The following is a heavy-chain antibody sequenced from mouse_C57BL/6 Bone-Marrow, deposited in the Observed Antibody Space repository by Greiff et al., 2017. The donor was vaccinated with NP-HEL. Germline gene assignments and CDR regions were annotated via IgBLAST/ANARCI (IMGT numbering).Heavy chain of an antibody. CDR3: VRLFYGSSPYWYFDV. J-gene: IGHJ1*03. V-gene: IGHV10-1*01. Sequence: DVHLVESGGGLVQPKGSLKLSCAASGFSFNTYAMNWVRQAPGKGLEWVARIRSKSNNYATYYADSVKDRFTISRDDSESMLYLQMNNLKTEDTAMYYYVRLFYGSSPYWYFDVWGTGTTVTVSS. CDR1: GFSFNTYA. D-gene: IGHD1-1*01. CDR2: IRSKSNNYAT.